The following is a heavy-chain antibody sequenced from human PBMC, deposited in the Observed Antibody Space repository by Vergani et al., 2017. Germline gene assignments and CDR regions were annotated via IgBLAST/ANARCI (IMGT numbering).Heavy chain of an antibody. CDR3: ASDTHSGQRADR. D-gene: IGHD6-19*01. Sequence: QVQLQESGPGLVKSSETLSLTCSVSFDSIRNLYCNWIRQPPGKGLEWIGSIHYSENTNYNTSLKTRVTISVDTSKNQCSLTLTSLTAADTAVYYCASDTHSGQRADRWGQGILVTVTS. CDR2: IHYSENT. V-gene: IGHV4-59*11. CDR1: FDSIRNLY. J-gene: IGHJ4*02.